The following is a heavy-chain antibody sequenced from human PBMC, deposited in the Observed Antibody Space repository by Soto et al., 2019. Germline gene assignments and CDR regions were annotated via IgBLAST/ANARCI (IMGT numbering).Heavy chain of an antibody. CDR1: GYALTELS. V-gene: IGHV1-24*01. Sequence: GASVKVSCKVSGYALTELSMHWVRQAPGRGLEWMGGFDPEDGETIYAQKFQGRVTMTEDTSTDTAYMELSSLRPEDTAVYYCATWYNWNYFFWGQGTLVTVSS. CDR3: ATWYNWNYFF. J-gene: IGHJ4*02. CDR2: FDPEDGET. D-gene: IGHD1-7*01.